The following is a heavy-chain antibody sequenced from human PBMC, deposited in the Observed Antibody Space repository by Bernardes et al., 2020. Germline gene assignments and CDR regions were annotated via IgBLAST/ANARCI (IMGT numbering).Heavy chain of an antibody. D-gene: IGHD2-2*01. J-gene: IGHJ6*01. CDR2: INDDNGKT. Sequence: ASVKVSCKTSGYTFTSYGISWVRQAPGQELEWMGWINDDNGKTNYAQKFQGRVTMTADTSTSTAYMDLRSLRPDDTAVYYCARDGCSTTSCYFYYFGMDVWGQGTTVTVS. V-gene: IGHV1-18*01. CDR1: GYTFTSYG. CDR3: ARDGCSTTSCYFYYFGMDV.